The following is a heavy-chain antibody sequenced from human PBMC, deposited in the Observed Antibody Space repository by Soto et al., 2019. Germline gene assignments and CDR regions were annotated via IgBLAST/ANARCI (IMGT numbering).Heavy chain of an antibody. Sequence: ASVKVSCKASGYTFTSYYMHWVRQAPGQGLEWMGIINPSGGSTSYAQKFQGRVTMTRDTSTSTVYMELSSLRSEDTAVYYCAILTTVVTFAYWGQGTLVTVSS. CDR2: INPSGGST. CDR3: AILTTVVTFAY. D-gene: IGHD4-17*01. J-gene: IGHJ4*02. V-gene: IGHV1-46*01. CDR1: GYTFTSYY.